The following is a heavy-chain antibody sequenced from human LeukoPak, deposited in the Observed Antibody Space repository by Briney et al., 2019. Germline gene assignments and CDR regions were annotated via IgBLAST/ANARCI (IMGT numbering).Heavy chain of an antibody. D-gene: IGHD6-13*01. V-gene: IGHV3-23*01. CDR1: GFTLSSYA. J-gene: IGHJ4*02. Sequence: GGSLRLSCAAPGFTLSSYAMTWVRQAPGRGLEWVSSVDGGGGGTYYADSVKGRFTISRDNSKDTLYLQMNGLRAEDTAVYFCAKQSAGSAAWYSLHYDFWGQGTLVTVSP. CDR2: VDGGGGGT. CDR3: AKQSAGSAAWYSLHYDF.